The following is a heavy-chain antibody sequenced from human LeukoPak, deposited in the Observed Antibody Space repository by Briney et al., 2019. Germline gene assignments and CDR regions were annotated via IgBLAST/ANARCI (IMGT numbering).Heavy chain of an antibody. Sequence: GGSLRLSCAASGFTFSSYSMNWVRQAPGKGLEWVSSISSSSSYIYYADSVKGRFTISRDNAKNSLYLQMNSLRVEDTAVYYCARVGCSGGRCLGYGMDVWGQGTTVTVSS. CDR1: GFTFSSYS. CDR2: ISSSSSYI. D-gene: IGHD2-15*01. CDR3: ARVGCSGGRCLGYGMDV. V-gene: IGHV3-21*01. J-gene: IGHJ6*02.